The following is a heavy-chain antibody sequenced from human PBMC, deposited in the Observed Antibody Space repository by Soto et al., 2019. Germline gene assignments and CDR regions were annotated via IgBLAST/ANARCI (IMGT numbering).Heavy chain of an antibody. Sequence: PGGSLRLSCAASGFTFGSYDMHWVRQATGKGLEWVSAIGTAGDTYYPGSVKGRFTISRENAKNSLYLQMNSLRAEDTAVYYCARAPGRFYSSSWSLDYWGQGTLVTVSS. V-gene: IGHV3-13*01. CDR2: IGTAGDT. CDR3: ARAPGRFYSSSWSLDY. D-gene: IGHD6-13*01. J-gene: IGHJ4*02. CDR1: GFTFGSYD.